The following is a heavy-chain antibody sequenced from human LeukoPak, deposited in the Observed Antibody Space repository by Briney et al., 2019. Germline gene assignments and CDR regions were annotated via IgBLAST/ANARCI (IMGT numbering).Heavy chain of an antibody. V-gene: IGHV3-74*01. CDR2: MNSDGSST. D-gene: IGHD6-13*01. CDR3: AKSYTSSWYYFDF. Sequence: GGSLRLSCAASGFTFSSYWMHWVRQAPGEGLVWVSRMNSDGSSTSYADSVKGRFTISRDNAKNTLYLQMNSLRAEDTAVYYCAKSYTSSWYYFDFWGQGTLVTVSS. CDR1: GFTFSSYW. J-gene: IGHJ4*02.